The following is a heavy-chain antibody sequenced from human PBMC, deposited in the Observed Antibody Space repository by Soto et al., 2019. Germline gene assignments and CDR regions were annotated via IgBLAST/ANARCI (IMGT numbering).Heavy chain of an antibody. J-gene: IGHJ3*01. V-gene: IGHV4-59*01. D-gene: IGHD6-19*01. Sequence: SETLSLPCTVSGGSISSYYWSWIRQPPGKGLEWIGYFYYGGSTNYNPSLKSRVTISIDTSKNQFSLNLFSVTAADTAVYYCAGGFSSVVFDVWGQGTMVTVSS. CDR1: GGSISSYY. CDR3: AGGFSSVVFDV. CDR2: FYYGGST.